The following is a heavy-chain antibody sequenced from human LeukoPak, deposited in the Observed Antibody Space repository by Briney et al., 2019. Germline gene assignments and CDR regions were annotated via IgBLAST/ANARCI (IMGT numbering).Heavy chain of an antibody. J-gene: IGHJ5*02. D-gene: IGHD2-2*01. Sequence: SETLSLTCAVSGGSISSGGYSWSWIRQPPGKGLEWIGYIYHSGSTYYNPSLKSRVTISVDRSKNQFSLKLSSVTAANTAVYYCARMRLGYCSSTSCSKVGNWFDPWGQGTLVTVSS. CDR2: IYHSGST. CDR1: GGSISSGGYS. CDR3: ARMRLGYCSSTSCSKVGNWFDP. V-gene: IGHV4-30-2*01.